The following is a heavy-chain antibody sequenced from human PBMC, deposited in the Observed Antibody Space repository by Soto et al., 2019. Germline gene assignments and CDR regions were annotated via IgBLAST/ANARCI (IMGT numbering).Heavy chain of an antibody. J-gene: IGHJ4*02. V-gene: IGHV3-64D*06. Sequence: ESGGGLVQPGGSLRLSCSASGFTFSSYAMHWVRQAPGKGLEYVSAISSNGGSTYYADSVKGRFTISRDNSKNTLYLQMSSLRAEDTAVYYCVKGHPRRSSGWFPDSYYFDYWGQGTLVTVSS. CDR1: GFTFSSYA. CDR3: VKGHPRRSSGWFPDSYYFDY. D-gene: IGHD6-19*01. CDR2: ISSNGGST.